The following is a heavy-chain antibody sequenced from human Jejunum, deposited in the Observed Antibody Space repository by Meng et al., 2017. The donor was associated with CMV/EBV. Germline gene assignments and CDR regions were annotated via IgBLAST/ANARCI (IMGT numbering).Heavy chain of an antibody. J-gene: IGHJ4*02. CDR2: ISSSSSYI. D-gene: IGHD2-15*01. Sequence: SCAASGFPFSSYSMNWVRPAPGKGLEWVSSISSSSSYIYYADSVKGRFTISRDNAKNSLYLQMNSLRAEDTAVYYCASFDSTVHWGQGTLVTVSS. CDR3: ASFDSTVH. V-gene: IGHV3-21*01. CDR1: GFPFSSYS.